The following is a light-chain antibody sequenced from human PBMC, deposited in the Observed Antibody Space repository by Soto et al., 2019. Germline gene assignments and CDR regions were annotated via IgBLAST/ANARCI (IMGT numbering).Light chain of an antibody. Sequence: EIVMTQSPLSLPVTPREPASISCRSSQNLLHSNGRNYLDWYLQKPGQSPQLLIYLGSNWASGVPDRFSGSGSGTDFTLKISRTEAEDVGVYYCMQVLQTPHTFGQGTNLEIK. J-gene: IGKJ2*01. CDR2: LGS. CDR3: MQVLQTPHT. V-gene: IGKV2-28*01. CDR1: QNLLHSNGRNY.